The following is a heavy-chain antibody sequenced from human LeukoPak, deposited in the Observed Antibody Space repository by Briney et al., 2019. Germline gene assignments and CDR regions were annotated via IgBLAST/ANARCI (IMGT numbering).Heavy chain of an antibody. D-gene: IGHD1-1*01. J-gene: IGHJ1*01. CDR2: IYYSGST. V-gene: IGHV4-59*08. Sequence: LGTLSLTCTVSGGSISSYYWSWVRQPPRKGLEWIGYIYYSGSTNYNPSLKSRVTISVDTSKNQFSLKLSSVTAADTAVYYCARLSATTQHWGQGTLVTVSS. CDR3: ARLSATTQH. CDR1: GGSISSYY.